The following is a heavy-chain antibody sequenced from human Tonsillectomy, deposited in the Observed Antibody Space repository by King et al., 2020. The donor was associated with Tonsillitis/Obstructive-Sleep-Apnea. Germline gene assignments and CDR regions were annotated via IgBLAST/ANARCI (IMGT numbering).Heavy chain of an antibody. CDR1: GFTFDDYG. J-gene: IGHJ4*02. CDR3: ARGSGYCSSTSCRRFDY. Sequence: QLVQSGGGVVRPGGSLRLSCAASGFTFDDYGMSWVRQAPGKGLEWVSGSNWNGGSTCYADFLKGRFTISRANAKNSLYLQMNSLRAEDTALYYCARGSGYCSSTSCRRFDYWGQGTLVTVSS. D-gene: IGHD2-2*03. V-gene: IGHV3-20*04. CDR2: SNWNGGST.